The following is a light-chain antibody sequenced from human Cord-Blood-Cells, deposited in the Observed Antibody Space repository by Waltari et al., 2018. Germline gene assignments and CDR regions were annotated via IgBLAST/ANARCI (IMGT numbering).Light chain of an antibody. CDR2: DAS. J-gene: IGKJ1*01. CDR1: QSISSW. Sequence: DIQMTQSPSTLTASVGDRVTITCRASQSISSWLAWYQQKPGKAPKLLIYDASSLESGVPSRFSGSGSGTEFTLTISSLQPDDFATYYVQQYNSYSTFGQGTKVEIK. V-gene: IGKV1-5*01. CDR3: QQYNSYST.